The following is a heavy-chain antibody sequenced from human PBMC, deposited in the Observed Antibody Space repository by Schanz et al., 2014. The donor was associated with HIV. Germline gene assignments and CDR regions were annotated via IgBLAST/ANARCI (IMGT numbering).Heavy chain of an antibody. V-gene: IGHV3-33*06. Sequence: QVQLVESGGGLVQPGGSLRLSCAASGFTFSDYGMHWVRQAPGKGLEWVAVIWNDGSNTFYADPVKGRFTISRDNSKNTLYLQMKSLRPEDTAVYYCAKDRNHYDSRYRGKGNYYYYYGMDVWGQGTTVTVSS. CDR2: IWNDGSNT. D-gene: IGHD3-22*01. J-gene: IGHJ6*02. CDR3: AKDRNHYDSRYRGKGNYYYYYGMDV. CDR1: GFTFSDYG.